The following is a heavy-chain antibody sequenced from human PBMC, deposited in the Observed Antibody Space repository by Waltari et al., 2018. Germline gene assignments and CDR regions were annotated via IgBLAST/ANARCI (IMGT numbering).Heavy chain of an antibody. Sequence: QVQLQESGPGLVKPSETLSLTCTVSGDSISRRSYYWGGIRQTPGKGLEWIGSIFYSGSTYYNPSLRSRVTISRDTSKNQFSLKVTSVTAADTAVYYCARKYHSSGYYFLGWFDPWGQGTLVTVSS. CDR2: IFYSGST. D-gene: IGHD3-22*01. CDR3: ARKYHSSGYYFLGWFDP. J-gene: IGHJ5*02. V-gene: IGHV4-39*01. CDR1: GDSISRRSYY.